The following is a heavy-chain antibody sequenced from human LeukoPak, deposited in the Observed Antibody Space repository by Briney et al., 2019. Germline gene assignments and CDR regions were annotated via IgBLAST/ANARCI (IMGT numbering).Heavy chain of an antibody. CDR1: GFTFNSYG. CDR2: IRYDGSDK. D-gene: IGHD2-21*01. V-gene: IGHV3-30*02. J-gene: IGHJ3*01. CDR3: ANDDSDWDASDV. Sequence: QSGGSLRLSCAASGFTFNSYGMHWVRQAPGKGLEWVAFIRYDGSDKYYADSVKGRFTVSRDNSKSTLYLQMNSLRAEDTAVYYCANDDSDWDASDVWGQGTMVTVSS.